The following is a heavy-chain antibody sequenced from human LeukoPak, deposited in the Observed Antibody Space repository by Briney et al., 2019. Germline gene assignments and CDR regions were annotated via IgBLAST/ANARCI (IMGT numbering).Heavy chain of an antibody. CDR3: ANGNRCTSPNCLGYYYFYRDV. CDR2: VSCRGGTT. V-gene: IGHV3-23*01. D-gene: IGHD2-8*01. CDR1: GFTFSSYA. J-gene: IGHJ6*03. Sequence: GRTLRLSCAASGFTFSSYAMNWARHAPARGLEWVSGVSCRGGTTHYADSVKGRFTISRDNSKNTLYLQMNSLRAEDTAVYYCANGNRCTSPNCLGYYYFYRDVWGKGTTVTVSS.